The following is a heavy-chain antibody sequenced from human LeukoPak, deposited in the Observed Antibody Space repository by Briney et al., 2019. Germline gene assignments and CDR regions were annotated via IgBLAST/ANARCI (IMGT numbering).Heavy chain of an antibody. CDR2: ISSSSSYI. D-gene: IGHD3-10*01. V-gene: IGHV3-21*01. CDR3: ARVLARTMVRGVSDY. Sequence: GGSLRLSCVASGFVFSKHVIHWVRQAPGKGLEWVSSISSSSSYIYYADSVKGRFTISRDNAKNSLYLQMNSLRAEDTAVYYCARVLARTMVRGVSDYWGQGTLVTVSS. CDR1: GFVFSKHV. J-gene: IGHJ4*02.